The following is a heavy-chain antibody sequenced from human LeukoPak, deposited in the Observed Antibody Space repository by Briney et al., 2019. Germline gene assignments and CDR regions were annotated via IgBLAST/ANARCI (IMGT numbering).Heavy chain of an antibody. CDR1: GFTFGSSA. CDR3: ASGSGWYSPDY. Sequence: ASVKVSCKASGFTFGSSAMQWVRQARGQRLEWIGWIFVGSGNTNYAQKFQERVTFTRDMSTSTAYMELSRLRSEDTAVYYCASGSGWYSPDYWGQGTLVTVSS. D-gene: IGHD6-19*01. V-gene: IGHV1-58*02. J-gene: IGHJ4*02. CDR2: IFVGSGNT.